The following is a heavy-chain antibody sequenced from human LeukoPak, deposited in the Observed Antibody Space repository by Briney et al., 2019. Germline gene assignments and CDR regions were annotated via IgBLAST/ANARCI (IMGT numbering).Heavy chain of an antibody. CDR3: ARESPSRSMRYGSGSYPTFDY. V-gene: IGHV4-31*03. J-gene: IGHJ4*02. CDR1: GGSISSGGYY. D-gene: IGHD3-10*01. Sequence: PSETLSLTCTVSGGSISSGGYYWSWIRQHPEKGLEWIGYIYYSGSTYYNPSLKSRVTIPVDTSKNQFSLKLSSVTAADTAVYYCARESPSRSMRYGSGSYPTFDYWGQGTLVTVSS. CDR2: IYYSGST.